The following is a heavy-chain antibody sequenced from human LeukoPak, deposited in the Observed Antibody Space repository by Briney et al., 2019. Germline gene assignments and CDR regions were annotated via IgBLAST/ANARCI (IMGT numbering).Heavy chain of an antibody. CDR3: ARGRFRAYGFGPGFDI. V-gene: IGHV3-30*02. D-gene: IGHD3-16*01. CDR1: GFTFSSYG. Sequence: GGSLRLSCAASGFTFSSYGMHWVRQAPGKGLEWVAFIRYDGSNKYYADSVKGRFTISRDNSKNTLYLQMNSLRAEDTAVYYCARGRFRAYGFGPGFDIWGQGTMVTVSS. J-gene: IGHJ3*02. CDR2: IRYDGSNK.